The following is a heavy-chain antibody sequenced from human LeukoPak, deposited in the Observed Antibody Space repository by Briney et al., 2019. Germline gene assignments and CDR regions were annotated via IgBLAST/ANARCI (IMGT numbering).Heavy chain of an antibody. Sequence: GGSLRLSCAASGFTFSSYATSWVRQAPGKGLEWVSAISGSGGSTYYADSVKGRFTISRDNSKNTLYLQMNSLGAEDTAVYYCAKDRSWDGDYPLTGWGQGTLVTVSS. D-gene: IGHD4-17*01. CDR1: GFTFSSYA. CDR3: AKDRSWDGDYPLTG. J-gene: IGHJ4*02. CDR2: ISGSGGST. V-gene: IGHV3-23*01.